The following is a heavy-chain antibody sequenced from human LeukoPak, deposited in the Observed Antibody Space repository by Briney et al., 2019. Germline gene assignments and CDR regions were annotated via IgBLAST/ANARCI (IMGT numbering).Heavy chain of an antibody. J-gene: IGHJ4*02. CDR1: GYTLNNYA. CDR2: ISSDESNN. D-gene: IGHD3-10*01. CDR3: ATDYSYGSGSYYNRFDS. Sequence: GRSLRLSCAASGYTLNNYAMHWVRQAPGEALEWVALISSDESNNYYADSVKGRFTISRDNSMISLYLQMTSLGADDTAVYYCATDYSYGSGSYYNRFDSWGQGTLVTVPS. V-gene: IGHV3-30*03.